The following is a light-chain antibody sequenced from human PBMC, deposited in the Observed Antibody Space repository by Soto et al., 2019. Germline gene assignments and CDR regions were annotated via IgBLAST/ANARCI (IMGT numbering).Light chain of an antibody. CDR3: QQYNNWPPIT. CDR2: GAS. J-gene: IGKJ5*01. Sequence: ELMMTQSPATLSATPGEIATLSCRSSQSVSSNLAWYQQKPGQAPRLLIYGASTRATGIPARFSGSGSGTEFTLTISNLQSEDFAVYYCQQYNNWPPITFGQGTRLEIK. CDR1: QSVSSN. V-gene: IGKV3-15*01.